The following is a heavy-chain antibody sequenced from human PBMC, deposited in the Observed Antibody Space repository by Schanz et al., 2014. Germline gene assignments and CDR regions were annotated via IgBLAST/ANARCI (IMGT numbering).Heavy chain of an antibody. J-gene: IGHJ5*02. CDR3: ARQPGRITVSGVVSNWFDP. CDR1: GFTFSSYG. D-gene: IGHD3-3*01. V-gene: IGHV3-30*03. CDR2: ISYDGSNK. Sequence: QVQLVESGGGVVQPGGSLRLSCAASGFTFSSYGMHWVRQSPGKGLEWVALISYDGSNKYYADSVKGRFTISRDNSKNTLYLQMNSLRVEDTAVYYCARQPGRITVSGVVSNWFDPWGQGTLVTVSS.